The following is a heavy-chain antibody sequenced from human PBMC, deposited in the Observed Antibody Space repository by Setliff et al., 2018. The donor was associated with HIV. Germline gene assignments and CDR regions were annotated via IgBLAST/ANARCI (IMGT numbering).Heavy chain of an antibody. CDR3: ACGAAAGTDYYYYYYMDV. V-gene: IGHV4-59*05. CDR2: IYYSGST. J-gene: IGHJ6*03. D-gene: IGHD6-13*01. CDR1: GASINNYY. Sequence: SETLSLTCTVSGASINNYYWNWIRQPPGKGLEWIGSIYYSGSTYYNPSLKSRVTISVDTSKNQFSLKLSSVTAADTAVYYCACGAAAGTDYYYYYYMDVWGKGTTVTVSS.